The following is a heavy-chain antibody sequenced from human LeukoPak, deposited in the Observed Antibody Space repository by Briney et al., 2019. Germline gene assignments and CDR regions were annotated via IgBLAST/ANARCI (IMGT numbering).Heavy chain of an antibody. J-gene: IGHJ4*02. CDR2: IFYSGST. V-gene: IGHV4-39*07. D-gene: IGHD6-19*01. CDR1: SGSISTSNYY. Sequence: NPSETLSLTCTVSSGSISTSNYYWGWVRQPPGKALELIGNIFYSGSTYYSPSLKSRVTISLDTSKNQFSLILTSVTDADTAVYYCATSSGWYRYDSWGQGTLVTVSS. CDR3: ATSSGWYRYDS.